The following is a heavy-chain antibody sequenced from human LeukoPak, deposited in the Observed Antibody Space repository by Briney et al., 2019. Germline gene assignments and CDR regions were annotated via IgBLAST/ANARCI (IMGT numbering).Heavy chain of an antibody. D-gene: IGHD6-19*01. Sequence: GGSLRLSCAASGFTFSSYGMHWVRQAPGKGLEWVAVISYDGSNKYYADSVKGRFTISRDNSKNTPYLQMNSLRAEDTAVYYCSVAGSYYYYGMDVWGKGTTVTVSS. J-gene: IGHJ6*04. CDR3: SVAGSYYYYGMDV. CDR2: ISYDGSNK. CDR1: GFTFSSYG. V-gene: IGHV3-30*03.